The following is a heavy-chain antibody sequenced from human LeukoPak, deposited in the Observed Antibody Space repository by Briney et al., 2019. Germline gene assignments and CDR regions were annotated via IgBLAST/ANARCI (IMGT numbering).Heavy chain of an antibody. CDR2: IYHSGST. D-gene: IGHD3-22*01. J-gene: IGHJ5*02. CDR1: GYSINSGYY. V-gene: IGHV4-38-2*02. CDR3: ARGSSENRYNWFDP. Sequence: SETLSLTCTVSGYSINSGYYWGWIRQPPGKGLVWIAIIYHSGSTYYNPSLKSRVTISVDTSKNQFSLKLSSVTAADTAVYYCARGSSENRYNWFDPWGQGTLVTVSS.